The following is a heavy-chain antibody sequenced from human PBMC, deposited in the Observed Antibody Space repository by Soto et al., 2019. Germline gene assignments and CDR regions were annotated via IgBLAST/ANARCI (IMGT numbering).Heavy chain of an antibody. CDR3: AREGEHEYGSGLNCDY. Sequence: PSETLSLTCAVSGYSISSYYYWGWIRQPPGKGLEWIGCIYHSGSTHSTPSLASRVTTSPDTPKNQVSLKLSSGTAADTAVYFCAREGEHEYGSGLNCDYGGQGTRVTVSS. CDR1: GYSISSYYY. D-gene: IGHD3-10*01. CDR2: IYHSGST. V-gene: IGHV4-38-2*02. J-gene: IGHJ4*02.